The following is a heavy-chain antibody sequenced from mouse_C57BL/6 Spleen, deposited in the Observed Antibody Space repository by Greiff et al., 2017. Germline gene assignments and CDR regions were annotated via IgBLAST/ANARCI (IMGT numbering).Heavy chain of an antibody. V-gene: IGHV1-75*01. CDR2: IFPGSGRT. CDR3: ARFNLEESYAMDY. Sequence: QVQLQQSGPELVKPGASVKISCKASGYTFTDYYINWVKQRPGQGLAWIGWIFPGSGRTYYNEKFKGKATLTVDQSSSTAYMLLSSLTSEDSAVSFCARFNLEESYAMDYWGQGTSVTVSS. CDR1: GYTFTDYY. J-gene: IGHJ4*01.